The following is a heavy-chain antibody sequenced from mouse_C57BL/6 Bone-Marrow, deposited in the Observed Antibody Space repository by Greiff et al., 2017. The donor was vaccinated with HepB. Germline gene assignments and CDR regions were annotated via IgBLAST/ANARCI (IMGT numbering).Heavy chain of an antibody. CDR2: ISSGSSTI. Sequence: DVKLVESGGGLVKPGGSLKLSCAASGFTFSDYGMHWVRQAPEKGLEWVAYISSGSSTIYYADTVKGRFTISRDNAKNTLFLQMTSLRSEDTAMYYCARPPTATARYFDGWGTGTTVTVSS. V-gene: IGHV5-17*01. CDR3: ARPPTATARYFDG. D-gene: IGHD1-2*01. CDR1: GFTFSDYG. J-gene: IGHJ1*03.